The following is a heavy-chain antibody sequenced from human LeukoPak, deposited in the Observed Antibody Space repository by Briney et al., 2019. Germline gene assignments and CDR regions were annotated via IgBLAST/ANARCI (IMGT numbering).Heavy chain of an antibody. V-gene: IGHV5-51*01. CDR1: GYSFTSYW. Sequence: GESLKISCKGSGYSFTSYWIGWVRQMPGKGLEWMGIIYPGDSDTRYSPSFQGQVTISADKSISTAYLHWSSLKASDTAMYYCAREITMVRGARFFDYWGQGTLVTVSS. CDR2: IYPGDSDT. J-gene: IGHJ4*02. D-gene: IGHD3-10*01. CDR3: AREITMVRGARFFDY.